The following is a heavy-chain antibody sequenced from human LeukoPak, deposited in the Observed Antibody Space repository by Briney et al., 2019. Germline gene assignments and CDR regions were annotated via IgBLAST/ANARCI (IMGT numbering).Heavy chain of an antibody. J-gene: IGHJ4*02. CDR1: GFTFTDHY. Sequence: ASMKVSCKSSGFTFTDHYIHWVRQGPGQGLEWMGYIGPHSTFTSSPQEFQGRVTMTRDASMSTACMELTRLTSDDTAVYYCVREGEGPLSKDFDYWGQGTLVTVSS. CDR2: IGPHSTFT. CDR3: VREGEGPLSKDFDY. D-gene: IGHD2/OR15-2a*01. V-gene: IGHV1-2*02.